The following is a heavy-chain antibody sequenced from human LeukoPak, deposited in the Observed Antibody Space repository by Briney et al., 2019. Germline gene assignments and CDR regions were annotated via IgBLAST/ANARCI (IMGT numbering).Heavy chain of an antibody. CDR2: IYYTGNT. CDR3: ARGRVVHRYSGYAHDRGGYYFDY. D-gene: IGHD5-12*01. J-gene: IGHJ4*02. V-gene: IGHV4-39*07. CDR1: GGSISSSNYY. Sequence: PSETLSLTCTVSGGSISSSNYYWGWIRQPPGKGLEWIGSIYYTGNTYYNPSLKSRVTISVDTSKNQFSLKLSSVTAADTAVYYCARGRVVHRYSGYAHDRGGYYFDYWGQGTLVTVSS.